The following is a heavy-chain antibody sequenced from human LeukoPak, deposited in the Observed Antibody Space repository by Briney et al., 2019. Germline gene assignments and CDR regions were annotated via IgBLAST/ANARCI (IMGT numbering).Heavy chain of an antibody. D-gene: IGHD1-1*01. CDR3: AKVLYSVNNFNMIFDK. J-gene: IGHJ4*02. CDR1: GFTVADYV. Sequence: GGSLRLSCSASGFTVADYVMNWVRQTPGGGLRWVATVGGSDDTTYYTDSVRGRFAISRDNFKNTVSLQMNSLRVEDTAVYYCAKVLYSVNNFNMIFDKWGQGTLVTVAS. CDR2: VGGSDDTT. V-gene: IGHV3-23*01.